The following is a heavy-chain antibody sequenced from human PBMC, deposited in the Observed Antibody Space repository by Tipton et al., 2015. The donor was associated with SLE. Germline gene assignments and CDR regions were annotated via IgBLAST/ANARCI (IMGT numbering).Heavy chain of an antibody. CDR3: ARVVIGGAFDI. D-gene: IGHD3-10*01. CDR2: IRSSSSYI. Sequence: SLRLSCAASGFTFSSYAMSWVRQAPGKGLEWVSSIRSSSSYIYYADSVKGRFTISRDNAKNSLYLRMNSLRAEDTAVYYCARVVIGGAFDIWGQGTMVTVSS. V-gene: IGHV3-21*03. J-gene: IGHJ3*02. CDR1: GFTFSSYA.